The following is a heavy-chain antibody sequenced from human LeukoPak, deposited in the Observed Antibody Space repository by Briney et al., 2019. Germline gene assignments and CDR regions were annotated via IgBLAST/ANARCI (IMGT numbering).Heavy chain of an antibody. Sequence: PGGSLRLSCAASGFTFSSYGMHWVRQAPGKGLEWVSFIRYDGSNKYYADSVKGRFTISRDNSKNTLYLQMNSLRAEDTAVYYCAKWDWCGTSCHNSGLEYFQHWGQGALVTVSS. V-gene: IGHV3-30*02. CDR3: AKWDWCGTSCHNSGLEYFQH. J-gene: IGHJ1*01. CDR2: IRYDGSNK. D-gene: IGHD2-2*01. CDR1: GFTFSSYG.